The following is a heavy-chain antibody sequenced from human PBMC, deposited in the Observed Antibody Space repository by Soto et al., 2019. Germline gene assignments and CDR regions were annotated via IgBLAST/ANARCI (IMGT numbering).Heavy chain of an antibody. Sequence: QVQLVQSGAEVKKPGSSVKVSCKASGGTFSSYAISWVRQAPGQGLEWMGGIIPIFGTANYAQKFQGRVTITADESTSTAYMELSRLRSEDTAVYYCARSSVGVRGVHYYYYGMDVWGQGTTVTVSS. D-gene: IGHD3-10*01. CDR1: GGTFSSYA. CDR2: IIPIFGTA. CDR3: ARSSVGVRGVHYYYYGMDV. V-gene: IGHV1-69*01. J-gene: IGHJ6*02.